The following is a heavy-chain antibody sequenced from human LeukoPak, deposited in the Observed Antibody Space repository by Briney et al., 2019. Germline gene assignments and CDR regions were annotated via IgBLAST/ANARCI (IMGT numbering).Heavy chain of an antibody. Sequence: GGSLRLSCAASGFTFSSYWMNWVRQAPGKGLEWVANIKQDGSEKYYVDSVKGRFTISRDNAKNSLYLQMNSLRAEDTAVYYCATLQGTMITFGGAMGTWGQGTLVTVSS. CDR3: ATLQGTMITFGGAMGT. J-gene: IGHJ5*02. V-gene: IGHV3-7*03. D-gene: IGHD3-16*01. CDR1: GFTFSSYW. CDR2: IKQDGSEK.